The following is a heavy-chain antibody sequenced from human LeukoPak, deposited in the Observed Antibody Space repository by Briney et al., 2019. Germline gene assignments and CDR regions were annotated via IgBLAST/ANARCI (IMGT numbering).Heavy chain of an antibody. CDR1: GYTFTGYY. V-gene: IGHV1-18*04. J-gene: IGHJ4*02. Sequence: ASVKVSCKASGYTFTGYYMHWVRQAPGQGLEWMGWISAYNGNTKNVQKVQDRVTMTTDTSTSTAYMELRSLRSDDTAVYYCARDYSGTYFDSWGQGTLVTVSS. CDR2: ISAYNGNT. D-gene: IGHD1-26*01. CDR3: ARDYSGTYFDS.